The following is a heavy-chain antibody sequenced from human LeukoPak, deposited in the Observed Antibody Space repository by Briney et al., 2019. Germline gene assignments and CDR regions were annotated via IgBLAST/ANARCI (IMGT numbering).Heavy chain of an antibody. CDR1: GFTFGTHA. D-gene: IGHD6-19*01. V-gene: IGHV3-23*01. J-gene: IGHJ4*02. Sequence: GGSLRLSCAACGFTFGTHAMTWVRQAPGKGLEWVSGMSGSGDTTYYADSVKGRFTISRDNSKNTLFLQMNSLRAEDTAVYYCAKLAGISGWYVYYFDYWGQGTLVTVS. CDR3: AKLAGISGWYVYYFDY. CDR2: MSGSGDTT.